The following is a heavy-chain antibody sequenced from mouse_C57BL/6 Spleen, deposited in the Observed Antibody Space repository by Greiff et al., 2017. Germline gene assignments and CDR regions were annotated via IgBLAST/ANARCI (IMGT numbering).Heavy chain of an antibody. CDR3: AKKTAQATDYFDY. J-gene: IGHJ2*01. CDR2: INPYNGGT. V-gene: IGHV1-19*01. D-gene: IGHD3-2*02. CDR1: GYTFTDYY. Sequence: VQLQQSGPVLVKPGASVKMSCKASGYTFTDYYMNWVKQSHGKSLEWIGVINPYNGGTSYNQKFKGKATLTVDKSSSTAYMELNSLTAEDSAVYYCAKKTAQATDYFDYWGQGTTLTVSS.